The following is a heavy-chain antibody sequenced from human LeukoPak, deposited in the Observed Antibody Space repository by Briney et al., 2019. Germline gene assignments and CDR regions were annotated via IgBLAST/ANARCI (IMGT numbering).Heavy chain of an antibody. CDR2: ISHSGST. Sequence: SETLSLTCRVSGGSISGYYWSWIRQPPGKGLEWIGYISHSGSTNYNASLKSRVTMSVDTSRNQFSLKLSSVTAADTAVYYCARDYRFREGSGYDYYFDYGGQGTLVTVSS. D-gene: IGHD5-12*01. CDR1: GGSISGYY. CDR3: ARDYRFREGSGYDYYFDY. V-gene: IGHV4-59*01. J-gene: IGHJ4*02.